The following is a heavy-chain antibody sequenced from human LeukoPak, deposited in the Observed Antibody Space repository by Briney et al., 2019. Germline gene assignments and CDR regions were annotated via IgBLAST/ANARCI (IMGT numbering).Heavy chain of an antibody. Sequence: PSETLSLTCTVSGGSISSYYWGWIRQPPGKGLEWIGSIYYSGSTYYNPSLKSRVTISVDTSKNQFSLRLSSVTAVDTAVYYCARHQGMAGSYRVDYWGQGTLVTVSS. CDR3: ARHQGMAGSYRVDY. D-gene: IGHD1-26*01. V-gene: IGHV4-39*01. CDR2: IYYSGST. CDR1: GGSISSYY. J-gene: IGHJ4*02.